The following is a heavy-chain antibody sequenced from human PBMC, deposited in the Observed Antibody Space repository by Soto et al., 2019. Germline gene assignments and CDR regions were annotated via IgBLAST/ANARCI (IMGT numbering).Heavy chain of an antibody. CDR2: IFYTGST. D-gene: IGHD4-17*01. V-gene: IGHV4-59*01. CDR1: GGSITSYY. CDR3: ARTKISLGVTIDY. J-gene: IGHJ4*02. Sequence: SETLSLTCTVSGGSITSYYWTWIRQSPRKELEWIGYIFYTGSTNYNPSLKSRITMSIDTSKNQFSLNLSSVTAADTATYYCARTKISLGVTIDYWGQGTLVTVSS.